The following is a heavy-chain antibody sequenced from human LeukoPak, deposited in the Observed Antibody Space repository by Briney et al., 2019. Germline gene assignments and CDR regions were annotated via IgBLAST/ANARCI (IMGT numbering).Heavy chain of an antibody. V-gene: IGHV4-59*01. CDR1: GGSISSYY. J-gene: IGHJ6*03. CDR3: ARVPRARYYDSSGYYYHYYYYMDV. D-gene: IGHD3-22*01. Sequence: PSETLSLTCTVSGGSISSYYWSWIRQPPGKGLEWIGYIYYSGSTNYNPSLKSRVTMSVDTSKNQFSLKLSSVTAADTAVYYCARVPRARYYDSSGYYYHYYYYMDVWGKGTTVTISS. CDR2: IYYSGST.